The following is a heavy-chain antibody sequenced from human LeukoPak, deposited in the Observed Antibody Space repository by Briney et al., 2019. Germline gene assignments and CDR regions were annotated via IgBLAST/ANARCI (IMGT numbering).Heavy chain of an antibody. J-gene: IGHJ6*02. CDR2: IYYSGST. Sequence: PSETLSLTCTVSGGSISSSSYYWGWIRQPPGKGLEWIGSIYYSGSTYYNPSLKSRVTISVDTSKNQFSLKLSSVTAADTAVYYCARVWGGSCYSDCLGYYYYGMDVWGQGTTVTVSS. D-gene: IGHD2-15*01. CDR1: GGSISSSSYY. CDR3: ARVWGGSCYSDCLGYYYYGMDV. V-gene: IGHV4-39*07.